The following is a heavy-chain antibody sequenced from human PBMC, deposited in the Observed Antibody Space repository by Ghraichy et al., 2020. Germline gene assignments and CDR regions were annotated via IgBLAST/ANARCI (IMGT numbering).Heavy chain of an antibody. D-gene: IGHD2-2*01. CDR2: IYYSGHT. Sequence: GSLRLSCTVSGGSVSSSTYYWGWIRQPPGKGLEWIGSIYYSGHTYYSPSLMSRSTMSVDTSKNQFSLKLSSVTAADTAVYYCARHNRNTSTRYFYYYMDVWGKGTTVTVSS. J-gene: IGHJ6*03. CDR3: ARHNRNTSTRYFYYYMDV. CDR1: GGSVSSSTYY. V-gene: IGHV4-39*01.